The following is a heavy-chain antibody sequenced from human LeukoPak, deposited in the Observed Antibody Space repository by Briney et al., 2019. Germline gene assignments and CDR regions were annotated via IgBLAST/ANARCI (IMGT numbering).Heavy chain of an antibody. CDR3: ASWPQHCSSGIHDAFDI. J-gene: IGHJ3*02. V-gene: IGHV1-8*03. D-gene: IGHD6-6*01. CDR1: GYTFTSYD. Sequence: ASVKDSCKASGYTFTSYDINWVRQATGQGLEWMGWMNPNSGNTGYAQKFQGRVTITRNTSISTAYMELSSLRSEDTAVYYCASWPQHCSSGIHDAFDIWGQGTMVTVSS. CDR2: MNPNSGNT.